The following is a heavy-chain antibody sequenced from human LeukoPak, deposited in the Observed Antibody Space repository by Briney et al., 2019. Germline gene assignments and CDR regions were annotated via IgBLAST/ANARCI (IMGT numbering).Heavy chain of an antibody. CDR2: IIPILGIA. D-gene: IGHD5-18*01. J-gene: IGHJ4*02. CDR3: ARTWIQLSPHDY. Sequence: SVKVSCKASGGTFSSYAISWVRQAPGQGLEWMGRIIPILGIANYAQKFQGRVTITADKSTSTAYMELSSLRSEDTAVYYCARTWIQLSPHDYWGQGTLVTVSS. CDR1: GGTFSSYA. V-gene: IGHV1-69*04.